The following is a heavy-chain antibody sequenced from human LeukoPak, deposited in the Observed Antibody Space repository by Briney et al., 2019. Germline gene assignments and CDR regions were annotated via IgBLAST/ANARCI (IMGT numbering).Heavy chain of an antibody. CDR1: GASFSGYY. Sequence: SESLSLTCAVYGASFSGYYWSWMRQPPGKGLEWIGEINHSGSTNYNPSLKSRVTISVDTSKNQFSLKLSSVTAADTAVYYCARFLSSGWYKQVGFDPWGQGTLVTVSS. D-gene: IGHD6-19*01. CDR2: INHSGST. J-gene: IGHJ5*02. CDR3: ARFLSSGWYKQVGFDP. V-gene: IGHV4-34*01.